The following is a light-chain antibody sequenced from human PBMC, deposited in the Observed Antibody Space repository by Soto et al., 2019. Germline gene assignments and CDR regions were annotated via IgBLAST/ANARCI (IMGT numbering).Light chain of an antibody. Sequence: QSVLTQPPSASGTPGQRVTISCSGSSSNIGSNTVNWYQQLPVTAPKLLIYSNNQRPSGVPDRFSGSKSGTSASLAISGLQSEDEADYYCAAWDDSLNGPVFGGGTQLTVL. CDR3: AAWDDSLNGPV. V-gene: IGLV1-44*01. J-gene: IGLJ7*01. CDR2: SNN. CDR1: SSNIGSNT.